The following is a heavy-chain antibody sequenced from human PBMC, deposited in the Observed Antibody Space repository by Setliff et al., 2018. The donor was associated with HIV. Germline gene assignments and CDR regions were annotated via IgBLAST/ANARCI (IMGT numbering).Heavy chain of an antibody. CDR3: ARIVISSSSNYYYGMDV. J-gene: IGHJ6*02. Sequence: SGPTLVNPTQTLTLTCTFSGFSLSTSGVGVNWIRQPPGEALEWLARIDWDDDEYYSTSLKTRLTISKDTSKNQVVLTMTNMDPVDTATYYCARIVISSSSNYYYGMDVWGQGTTVTVSS. CDR1: GFSLSTSGVG. CDR2: IDWDDDE. V-gene: IGHV2-70*11. D-gene: IGHD6-6*01.